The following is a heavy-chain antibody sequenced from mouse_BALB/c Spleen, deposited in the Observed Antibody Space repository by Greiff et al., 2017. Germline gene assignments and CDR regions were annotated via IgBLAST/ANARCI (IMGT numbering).Heavy chain of an antibody. J-gene: IGHJ3*01. Sequence: QVQLKESGAELARPGASVKMSCKASGYTFTSYTMHWVKQRPGQGLEWIGYINPSSGYTNYNQKFKDKATLTADKSSSTAYMQLSSLTSEDSAVYYCARSGDGYYGGFAYWGQGTLVTVSA. CDR3: ARSGDGYYGGFAY. CDR2: INPSSGYT. CDR1: GYTFTSYT. D-gene: IGHD2-3*01. V-gene: IGHV1-4*01.